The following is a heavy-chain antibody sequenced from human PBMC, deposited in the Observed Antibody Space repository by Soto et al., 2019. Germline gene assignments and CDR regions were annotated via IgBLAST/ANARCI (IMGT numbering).Heavy chain of an antibody. D-gene: IGHD2-21*01. V-gene: IGHV1-3*05. CDR3: ARGIVVVSALDY. CDR1: GYTFTSYA. Sequence: QVQLVQSGAEEKKPGASVQVSCKASGYTFTSYAMHWVRQAPGQRLEWMGWINAGNGHTKYSQKFQGRVTITRDTSASTAYMELSSLRSEDTAVYYCARGIVVVSALDYWCQGALVTVSS. CDR2: INAGNGHT. J-gene: IGHJ4*02.